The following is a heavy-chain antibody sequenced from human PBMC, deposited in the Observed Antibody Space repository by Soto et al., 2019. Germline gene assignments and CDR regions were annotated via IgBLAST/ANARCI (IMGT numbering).Heavy chain of an antibody. Sequence: PGGSLRLSCEASGFPVSFNYMSWVRQAPGKGLEWVSVIHSDGGTYSADSVKGRFTISRDNFRNTLNLQMNGLRPEDTAVYYCARAHGYDYYGGRYFGLWGSGTLVAVSS. V-gene: IGHV3-53*01. J-gene: IGHJ2*01. CDR1: GFPVSFNY. CDR2: IHSDGGT. D-gene: IGHD5-12*01. CDR3: ARAHGYDYYGGRYFGL.